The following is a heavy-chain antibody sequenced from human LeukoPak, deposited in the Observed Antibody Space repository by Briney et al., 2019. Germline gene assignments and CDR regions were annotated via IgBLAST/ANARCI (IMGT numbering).Heavy chain of an antibody. J-gene: IGHJ4*02. D-gene: IGHD1/OR15-1a*01. CDR2: ITTDETT. V-gene: IGHV3-74*01. CDR1: GFPFTITW. Sequence: TGGSLRLSCAAPGFPFTITWMHWFRQVPGKGLMWVSLITTDETTTYADSVRGRFTISRDDAKNTVYLQMNSLRVEDTAVYYCAKDWFATTDYWGQGILVTVSS. CDR3: AKDWFATTDY.